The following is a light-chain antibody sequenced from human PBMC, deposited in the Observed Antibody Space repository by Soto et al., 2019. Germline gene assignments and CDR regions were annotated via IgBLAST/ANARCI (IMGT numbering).Light chain of an antibody. Sequence: DIHMTQSPSSLSASVGDRVTITCRSSQGIRDALGWYQQKPGKVPKRLIYSASSLQNGVPSRFSGSGSETVFTLTISSLQPEDFATYFCLQHSDYPFTFGQG. CDR3: LQHSDYPFT. CDR1: QGIRDA. V-gene: IGKV1-17*01. CDR2: SAS. J-gene: IGKJ2*01.